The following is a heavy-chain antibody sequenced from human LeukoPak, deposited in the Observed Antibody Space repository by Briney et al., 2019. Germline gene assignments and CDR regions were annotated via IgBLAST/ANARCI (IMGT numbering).Heavy chain of an antibody. J-gene: IGHJ4*02. Sequence: GGSLRLSCAASGFTFSSYAMSWVRPAPGKGLEWVSAISGSGGSTYYADSVKGRFTISRDNSKNTLYLQMNSLRAEDTAVYYCAKSGYCSSTSCRPFDYWGQGTLVTVSS. CDR1: GFTFSSYA. CDR3: AKSGYCSSTSCRPFDY. D-gene: IGHD2-2*03. CDR2: ISGSGGST. V-gene: IGHV3-23*01.